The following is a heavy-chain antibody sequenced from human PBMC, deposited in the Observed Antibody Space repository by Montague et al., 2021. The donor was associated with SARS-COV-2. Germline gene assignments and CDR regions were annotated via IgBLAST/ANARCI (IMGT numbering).Heavy chain of an antibody. CDR3: TSGREGNYNVMDV. D-gene: IGHD1-1*01. CDR1: GDSVASNSAT. J-gene: IGHJ6*02. V-gene: IGHV6-1*01. CDR2: TYYRSKWYN. Sequence: CAISGDSVASNSATWDWDRQAPSRGVEWLGRTYYRSKWYNDYAVSVRGRVTINPDTSKNQFSLQLNSVTPEDTAIYYCTSGREGNYNVMDVWGQGTAVTVFS.